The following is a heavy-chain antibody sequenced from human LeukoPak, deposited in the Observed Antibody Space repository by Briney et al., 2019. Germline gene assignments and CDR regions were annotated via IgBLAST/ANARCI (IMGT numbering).Heavy chain of an antibody. V-gene: IGHV3-30*18. J-gene: IGHJ4*02. CDR3: AKDIVVVPAVYYFDY. CDR1: GFTFSNYD. D-gene: IGHD2-2*01. Sequence: ERSLRLSCAASGFTFSNYDMHWVRQAPGKGLEWVAVISYDGSNKYYADSVKGRFTISRDNSKNTLYLQMNSLRAEDTAVYYCAKDIVVVPAVYYFDYWGQGTLVTVSS. CDR2: ISYDGSNK.